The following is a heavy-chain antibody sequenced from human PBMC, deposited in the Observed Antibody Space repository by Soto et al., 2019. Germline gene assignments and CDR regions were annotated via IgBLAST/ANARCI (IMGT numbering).Heavy chain of an antibody. CDR2: IYYSGNT. J-gene: IGHJ4*02. CDR3: ARVYGTGSYFFDS. CDR1: GGSLCNAFFY. V-gene: IGHV4-39*02. D-gene: IGHD3-10*01. Sequence: PSETLFLTCNVFGGSLCNAFFYLGWIRQPPGKGLECIGIIYYSGNTYYSPSLKSRVTMSVDTSKNHFSLKLSSVSAAYTSIYYCARVYGTGSYFFDSWAQGTLGTVSS.